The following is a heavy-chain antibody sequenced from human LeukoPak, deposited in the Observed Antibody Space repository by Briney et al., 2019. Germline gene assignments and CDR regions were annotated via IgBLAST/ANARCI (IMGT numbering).Heavy chain of an antibody. V-gene: IGHV1-46*01. J-gene: IGHJ5*02. Sequence: GASVKVSCKASGYTFTSYYIHWGRQAPGQGLEWMGIINPSGGSTSYAQKFQGRVTMTRDMSTSTVYMELSSLRSEDTAVYYCARAPRLSPIDPWGQGTLVTVSS. CDR3: ARAPRLSPIDP. CDR2: INPSGGST. CDR1: GYTFTSYY.